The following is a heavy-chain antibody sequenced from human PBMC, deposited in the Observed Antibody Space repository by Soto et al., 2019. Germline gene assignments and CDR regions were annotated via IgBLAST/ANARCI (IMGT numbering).Heavy chain of an antibody. Sequence: QVQLQESGPGLVKPSQTLSLTCTVSGGSISDGAYYWSWIRQPPGKGLEWIGHIYNSGNTYNNPSLRSRLTISLDTSKSQFSLTLNSVTAADTAVYYCASGLSGDKVVQWGQGTLVTVSS. D-gene: IGHD2-21*01. V-gene: IGHV4-30-4*01. CDR2: IYNSGNT. J-gene: IGHJ4*02. CDR3: ASGLSGDKVVQ. CDR1: GGSISDGAYY.